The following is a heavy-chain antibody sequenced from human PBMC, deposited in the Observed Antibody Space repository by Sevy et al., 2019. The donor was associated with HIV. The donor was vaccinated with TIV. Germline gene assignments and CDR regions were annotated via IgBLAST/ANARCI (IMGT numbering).Heavy chain of an antibody. V-gene: IGHV3-48*03. J-gene: IGHJ4*02. D-gene: IGHD6-13*01. CDR1: GFPFSNYE. Sequence: GGSLRLSCAASGFPFSNYEMNWVRRAPGRGREGVAFISTSVSRVFYADSVKGRLTISRDNARNSLYLQMDNLRVEDTALYYCARDIPVAAVDYWGQGTLVTVSS. CDR2: ISTSVSRV. CDR3: ARDIPVAAVDY.